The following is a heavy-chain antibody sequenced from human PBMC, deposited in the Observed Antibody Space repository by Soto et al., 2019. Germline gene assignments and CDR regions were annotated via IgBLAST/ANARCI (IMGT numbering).Heavy chain of an antibody. CDR1: ESTFGSYA. D-gene: IGHD6-19*01. CDR2: IAYDGSYQ. J-gene: IGHJ6*02. CDR3: ARELPRSIAVAGGYYYYGMDV. Sequence: GGSLRLSCEASESTFGSYAMNWVRQAPGKGLEWVAVIAYDGSYQYYADSVKGRFTVSRDNSKNTLYLQMNSLRAEDTAVYYCARELPRSIAVAGGYYYYGMDVWGQGTTVTVSS. V-gene: IGHV3-30*14.